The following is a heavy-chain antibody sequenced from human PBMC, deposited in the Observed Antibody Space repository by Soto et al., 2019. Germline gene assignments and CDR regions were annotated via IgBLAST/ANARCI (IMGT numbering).Heavy chain of an antibody. V-gene: IGHV1-69*06. CDR3: AKDETKIFGVVIINWFDP. CDR1: GGIFSTYG. J-gene: IGHJ5*02. D-gene: IGHD3-3*01. Sequence: QVQLVQSGDEVKKPGSSVKVSCKASGGIFSTYGISWVRQAPGQGLEWMGGIIPIFGAANYEQKFQGRVTITEEKSTSTYYMELSSLRSDATAVYYCAKDETKIFGVVIINWFDPWGQGTLVTVSS. CDR2: IIPIFGAA.